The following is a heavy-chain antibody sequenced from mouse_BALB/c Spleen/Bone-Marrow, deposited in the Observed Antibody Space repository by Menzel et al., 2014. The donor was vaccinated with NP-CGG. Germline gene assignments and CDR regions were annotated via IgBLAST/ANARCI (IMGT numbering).Heavy chain of an antibody. V-gene: IGHV1S22*01. Sequence: KQPGSELVRPGASVKLSCKASGFTLTSYWMHWVKQRHGQGLEWIGNIHPGSGSTNYDEKFKSKGTLTVDTSSSTAYMHLSSLTSEDSAVYYCTRGDGNYWYFDVWGAGTTVTVSS. CDR2: IHPGSGST. CDR1: GFTLTSYW. D-gene: IGHD2-1*01. J-gene: IGHJ1*01. CDR3: TRGDGNYWYFDV.